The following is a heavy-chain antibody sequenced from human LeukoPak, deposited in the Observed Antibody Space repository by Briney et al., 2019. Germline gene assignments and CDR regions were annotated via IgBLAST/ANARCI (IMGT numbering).Heavy chain of an antibody. CDR1: GFTVSDYY. J-gene: IGHJ4*02. CDR2: IHSGGTI. Sequence: GGSLTLSCATSGFTVSDYYMSWVRQAPGKGLEWVSLIHSGGTIYYTDSVKGRFTISRDNSKNTLYLQMNSLTMEDTAVYYCAFGRYPFDYWGQGTLVTVSS. V-gene: IGHV3-66*01. D-gene: IGHD3-16*02. CDR3: AFGRYPFDY.